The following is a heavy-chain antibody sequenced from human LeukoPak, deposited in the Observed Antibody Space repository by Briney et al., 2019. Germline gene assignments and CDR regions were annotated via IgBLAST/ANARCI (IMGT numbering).Heavy chain of an antibody. Sequence: PSETLSLTCTVSGGSISSYYWSWIRQPAGKGLEWIGYIYYSGSTNYNPSLKSRVTISVDTSKNQFSLKLSSVTAADTAVYYCARVLGYGSGSRLGNWGQGTLVTVSS. D-gene: IGHD3-10*01. J-gene: IGHJ4*02. CDR3: ARVLGYGSGSRLGN. CDR2: IYYSGST. V-gene: IGHV4-59*01. CDR1: GGSISSYY.